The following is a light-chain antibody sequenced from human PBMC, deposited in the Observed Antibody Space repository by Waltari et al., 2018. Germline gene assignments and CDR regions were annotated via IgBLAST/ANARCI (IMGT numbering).Light chain of an antibody. CDR1: RSDVGGYNY. J-gene: IGLJ1*01. V-gene: IGLV2-8*01. CDR3: CSHAGSHNYV. Sequence: QSALTHPPSASGSPGQSVTISCTATRSDVGGYNYVSWYQQHPGKAPKLMISEVTKRPSGVPDRFSGSKSGNTASLTVSGLQADDEADYYCCSHAGSHNYVFGTGTKVTVL. CDR2: EVT.